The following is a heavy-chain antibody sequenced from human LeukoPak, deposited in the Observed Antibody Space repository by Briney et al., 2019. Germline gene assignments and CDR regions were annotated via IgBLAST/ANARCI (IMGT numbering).Heavy chain of an antibody. CDR3: ARDAYNWNDGRFDY. V-gene: IGHV3-30-3*01. CDR2: ISYDGSNK. CDR1: GFTFSSYA. D-gene: IGHD1-20*01. Sequence: PGGSLRLSCAASGFTFSSYAMHWVRQAPGKGLEWVAVISYDGSNKYYADSVKGRFTISRDNSKNTLYLQMNSLRAEDTAAYYCARDAYNWNDGRFDYWGQGTLVTVSS. J-gene: IGHJ4*02.